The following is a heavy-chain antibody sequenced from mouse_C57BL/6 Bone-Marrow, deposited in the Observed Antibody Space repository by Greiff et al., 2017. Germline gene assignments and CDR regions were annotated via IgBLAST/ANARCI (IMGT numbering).Heavy chain of an antibody. D-gene: IGHD1-1*01. V-gene: IGHV1-9*01. CDR3: ARKRGLLRWWFAY. CDR2: ILPGSGST. CDR1: GYTFTGYW. J-gene: IGHJ3*01. Sequence: QVQLQQSGAELMKPGASVKLSCKATGYTFTGYWIEWVKQRPGHGLEWIGEILPGSGSTNYPEKFKGKATFTADTSSTTAYMQLSSLTTEDSAIYDSARKRGLLRWWFAYWGQGTLVTVSA.